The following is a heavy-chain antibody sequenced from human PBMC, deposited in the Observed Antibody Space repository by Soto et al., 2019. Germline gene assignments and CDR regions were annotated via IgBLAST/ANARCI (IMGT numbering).Heavy chain of an antibody. Sequence: QVQLQESGPGLVKPSETLSLTCTVSGGSISSYYWSWIRQPPGKGLEWIGYIYYSGNTNYTPPLKSRVTISVATSKNQFSLKLSSVTAADTAVYYCARRYGYSFDYWGQGTLVTVSS. CDR3: ARRYGYSFDY. V-gene: IGHV4-59*08. D-gene: IGHD1-1*01. CDR2: IYYSGNT. CDR1: GGSISSYY. J-gene: IGHJ4*02.